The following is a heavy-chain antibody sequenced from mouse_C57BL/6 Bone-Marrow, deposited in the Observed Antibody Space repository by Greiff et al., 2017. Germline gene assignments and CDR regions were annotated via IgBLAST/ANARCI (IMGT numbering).Heavy chain of an antibody. D-gene: IGHD2-3*01. CDR3: ARRGWFCRDYALAY. Sequence: EVQVVESGPGLVKPSQSLSLTCSVTGYSITSGYYWNWIRQFPGNKLEWMGYISYDGSNNYNPSLKNRISITRDTSKNQFFLKLNSVTTEDTATYYCARRGWFCRDYALAYRGQGNLVTVS. V-gene: IGHV3-6*01. CDR1: GYSITSGYY. CDR2: ISYDGSN. J-gene: IGHJ4*01.